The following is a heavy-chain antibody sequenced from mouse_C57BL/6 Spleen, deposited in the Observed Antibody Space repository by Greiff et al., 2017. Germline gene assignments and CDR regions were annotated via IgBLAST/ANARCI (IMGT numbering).Heavy chain of an antibody. D-gene: IGHD1-1*01. CDR3: ARSLLLRYFDV. V-gene: IGHV5-17*01. CDR1: GFTFSDYG. CDR2: ISSGSSTI. J-gene: IGHJ1*03. Sequence: EVQLVESGGGLVKPGGSLKLSCAASGFTFSDYGMHWVRQAPEKGLEWVAYISSGSSTIYYADTVKGRFTISRDNAKNTLFLQMTSLRSEDTAMYYCARSLLLRYFDVWGTGTTVTVSS.